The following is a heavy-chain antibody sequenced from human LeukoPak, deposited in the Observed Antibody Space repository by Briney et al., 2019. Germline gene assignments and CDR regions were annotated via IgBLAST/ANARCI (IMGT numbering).Heavy chain of an antibody. J-gene: IGHJ4*02. CDR3: ATTVAGYPDDYFDY. D-gene: IGHD6-19*01. V-gene: IGHV3-7*01. Sequence: GGSLRLSCAASEFTFSNYWMSWVRQAPGKGLERVAHTNKDGSKNHYVDSVKGRFTISRDNAKNSLYLQLNSLRAEDTAVYYCATTVAGYPDDYFDYWGQGTLVTVSS. CDR2: TNKDGSKN. CDR1: EFTFSNYW.